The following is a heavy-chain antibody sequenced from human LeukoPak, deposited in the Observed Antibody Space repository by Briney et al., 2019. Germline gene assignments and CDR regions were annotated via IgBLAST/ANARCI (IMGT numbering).Heavy chain of an antibody. CDR3: VKAGGPRPTVLNAFDI. D-gene: IGHD1-14*01. CDR1: GFTFSGYA. J-gene: IGHJ3*02. V-gene: IGHV3-64D*09. CDR2: ITSNGGST. Sequence: SGGSLRLSCSASGFTFSGYAMYWVRQAPGKGLEYVSAITSNGGSTYYADSVKGRFTISRDNSKDTLYLQMSSLRAEDTAVYYCVKAGGPRPTVLNAFDIWGQGTMVTVSS.